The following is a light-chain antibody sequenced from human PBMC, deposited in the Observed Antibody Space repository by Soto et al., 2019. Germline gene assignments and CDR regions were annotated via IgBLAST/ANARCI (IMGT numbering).Light chain of an antibody. CDR2: EVS. CDR3: CSWTSSSTYV. CDR1: SSDVGSYDR. V-gene: IGLV2-18*02. J-gene: IGLJ1*01. Sequence: QSVLTQPPSVSGSPGQSVAISCTGTSSDVGSYDRVSWYQQPPGTAPKLIISEVSNRPSGVPDRFSGFKSGNTASLTISGLQAEDEADYYCCSWTSSSTYVFGTGTKLTVL.